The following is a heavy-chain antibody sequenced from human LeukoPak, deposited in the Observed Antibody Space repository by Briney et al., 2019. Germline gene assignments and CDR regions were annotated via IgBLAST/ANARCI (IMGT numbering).Heavy chain of an antibody. CDR1: GFTFSNAW. CDR2: IKSKTDGGTT. D-gene: IGHD2-2*01. V-gene: IGHV3-15*01. Sequence: PGGSLRLSCAASGFTFSNAWMSWVRQAPGKGLEWVGRIKSKTDGGTTDYAAPVKGRFTISRDDSKNTLYLQMNSLKTEDTAVYYCTTDSLVVPAAWSNAFDIWGQGTMVTVSS. CDR3: TTDSLVVPAAWSNAFDI. J-gene: IGHJ3*02.